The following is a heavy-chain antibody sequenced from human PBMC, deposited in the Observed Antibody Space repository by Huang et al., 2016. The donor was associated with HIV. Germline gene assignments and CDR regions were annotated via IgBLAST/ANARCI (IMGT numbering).Heavy chain of an antibody. Sequence: QGQLVDSGGGVVRPGRSLRLSCAASGFSFSNYAMHWVRQAPGKRLEWVTFISNDGTTTYYANSVKGRFTISRDNFKNTLYLQMNRLRGDDTAVYYCTREYTVAGAFDIWGQGTMVTVSS. V-gene: IGHV3-30-3*01. CDR3: TREYTVAGAFDI. D-gene: IGHD5-12*01. CDR2: ISNDGTTT. J-gene: IGHJ3*02. CDR1: GFSFSNYA.